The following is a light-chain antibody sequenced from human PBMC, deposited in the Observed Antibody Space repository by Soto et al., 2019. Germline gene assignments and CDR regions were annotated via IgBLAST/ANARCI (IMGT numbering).Light chain of an antibody. CDR2: SVS. CDR1: QSVSSY. Sequence: EIVLTQSPATLSLSPGERATLSCRASQSVSSYLAWYQQKPGQAPRLLIYSVSSRATGIPDRFIGSGSGTDFTLTISRLEPEDFAVYYCQQYNSSPTWTFGQGTKGDIK. CDR3: QQYNSSPTWT. V-gene: IGKV3-20*01. J-gene: IGKJ1*01.